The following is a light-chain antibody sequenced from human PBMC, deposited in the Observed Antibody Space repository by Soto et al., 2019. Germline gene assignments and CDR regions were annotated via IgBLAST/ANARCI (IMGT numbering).Light chain of an antibody. Sequence: QSVLTQPPSVSAAPGQKVSISCSGSSSNVGKNFVSWYQHVPGKAPKLLIYSNNQRPSGVPDRFSGSKSGTSASLAISGLQAEDEADYYCASWDDSLNGLVFGGGTKLTVL. CDR1: SSNVGKNF. V-gene: IGLV1-44*01. CDR2: SNN. CDR3: ASWDDSLNGLV. J-gene: IGLJ2*01.